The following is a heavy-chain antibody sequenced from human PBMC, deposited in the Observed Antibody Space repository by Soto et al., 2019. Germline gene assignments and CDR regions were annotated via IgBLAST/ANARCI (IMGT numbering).Heavy chain of an antibody. CDR3: ARVSGSGSYYGFDP. D-gene: IGHD3-10*01. V-gene: IGHV4-4*02. CDR2: IYHSGST. CDR1: GGSISTSNW. J-gene: IGHJ5*02. Sequence: QVQLQESGPGLVKPSGTLSLTCAVSGGSISTSNWWSWVRQPPGKGLEWIGEIYHSGSTNYNPSLQGRVTISVDKSKNQVSLKLSSVTAADPAVYYCARVSGSGSYYGFDPWGQGTLVTVSS.